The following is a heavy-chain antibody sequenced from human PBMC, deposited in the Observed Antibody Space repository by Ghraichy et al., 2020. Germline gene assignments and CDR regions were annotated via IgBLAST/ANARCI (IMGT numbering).Heavy chain of an antibody. J-gene: IGHJ4*02. D-gene: IGHD2-15*01. CDR3: VTDPCSSGGCNSGNFDN. CDR1: GFTFSNYA. V-gene: IGHV3-23*01. Sequence: GESLNISCAASGFTFSNYAMNWVRQAPRKGLEWVASIRGSGDATYYADAVKGRFTISRDNSKGTLYLRMNSLRAEDAAIYYCVTDPCSSGGCNSGNFDNWGQGTLVTVSS. CDR2: IRGSGDAT.